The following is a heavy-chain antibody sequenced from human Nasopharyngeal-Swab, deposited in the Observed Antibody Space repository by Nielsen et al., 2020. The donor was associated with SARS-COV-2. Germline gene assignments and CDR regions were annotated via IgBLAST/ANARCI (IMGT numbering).Heavy chain of an antibody. Sequence: SCAASGFTFSDYYMSWIRQAPGKGLEWVSYISSSGSTIYYADSVKGRFTISRDNAKNSLYLQMNSLRAEDTTVYYCARDGVRFHNYYDSSGYYMDAFDIWGQGTMVTVSS. CDR2: ISSSGSTI. J-gene: IGHJ3*02. V-gene: IGHV3-11*04. CDR3: ARDGVRFHNYYDSSGYYMDAFDI. CDR1: GFTFSDYY. D-gene: IGHD3-22*01.